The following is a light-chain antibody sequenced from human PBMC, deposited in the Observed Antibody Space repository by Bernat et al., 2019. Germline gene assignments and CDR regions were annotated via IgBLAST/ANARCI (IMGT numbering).Light chain of an antibody. CDR2: DVS. CDR1: SSDVGAYNY. CDR3: SSVSITSTTVV. V-gene: IGLV2-14*03. J-gene: IGLJ3*02. Sequence: QSALTQPASVSGSPGQSITLSCTGTSSDVGAYNYVSWYQQHPGRAPKLMIFDVSNRPSGVSDRFYGSKSGNTASLTISGLRPEDEADYYCSSVSITSTTVVFGGGTKLTVL.